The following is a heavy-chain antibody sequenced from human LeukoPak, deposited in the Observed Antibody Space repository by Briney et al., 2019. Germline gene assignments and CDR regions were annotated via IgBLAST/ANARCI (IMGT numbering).Heavy chain of an antibody. CDR2: ISSSSYI. CDR1: GFTFSSYS. D-gene: IGHD2-2*01. J-gene: IGHJ5*02. CDR3: ARSTTSGGFDP. Sequence: GGSLRLSCAASGFTFSSYSMNWVRQAPGKGLEWVSSISSSSYIYYADSVKGRFTISRDNAKDSLYLQMNSLRAEDTAMYYCARSTTSGGFDPWGQGTLVTVSS. V-gene: IGHV3-21*01.